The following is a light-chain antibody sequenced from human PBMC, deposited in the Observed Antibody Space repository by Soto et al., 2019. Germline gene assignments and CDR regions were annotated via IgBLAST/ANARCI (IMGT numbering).Light chain of an antibody. CDR3: QQTYGTPQT. CDR2: AAS. Sequence: DIQMTQSPSSLSASVGDRVTITCRASQSITSYLNWYQQTPGKAPELLIHAASRLQSGVPSRFSGSGSGTDFTLTISSLHPEDFATYYCQQTYGTPQTFGQGTKVEIK. V-gene: IGKV1-39*01. CDR1: QSITSY. J-gene: IGKJ1*01.